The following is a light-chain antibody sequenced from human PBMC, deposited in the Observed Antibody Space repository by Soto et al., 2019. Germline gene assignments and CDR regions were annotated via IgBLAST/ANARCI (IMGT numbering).Light chain of an antibody. CDR2: LGS. J-gene: IGKJ4*01. CDR1: QSLLHSNGYNY. Sequence: DIVMTQSPLSLPVIPGEPASISCRSSQSLLHSNGYNYLDWYLQKPGQSPQLLIYLGSNRASGVPDRFSGSGSGTDFTLKIGRVEAEDVGVYYCMQAIQTPLTFGGGTKVEIK. CDR3: MQAIQTPLT. V-gene: IGKV2-28*01.